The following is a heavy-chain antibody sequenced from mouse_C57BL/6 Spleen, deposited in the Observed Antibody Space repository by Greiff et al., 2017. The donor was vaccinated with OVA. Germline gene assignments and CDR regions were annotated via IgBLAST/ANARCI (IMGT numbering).Heavy chain of an antibody. J-gene: IGHJ3*01. CDR1: GFTFSDYG. V-gene: IGHV5-17*01. Sequence: EVQGVESGGGLVKPGGSLKLSCAASGFTFSDYGMHWVRQAPEKGLEWVAYISSGSSTIYYADTVKGRFTISRDNAKNTLFLQMTSLRSEDTAMYYCAREDIYYDYSFAYWGQGTLVTVSA. CDR3: AREDIYYDYSFAY. CDR2: ISSGSSTI. D-gene: IGHD2-4*01.